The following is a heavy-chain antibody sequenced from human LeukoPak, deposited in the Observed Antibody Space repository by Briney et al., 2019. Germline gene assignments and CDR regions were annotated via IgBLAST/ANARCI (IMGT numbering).Heavy chain of an antibody. CDR3: ARDQGTGIAVAGFYYFDY. J-gene: IGHJ4*02. CDR1: GFTFSSYS. V-gene: IGHV3-21*01. D-gene: IGHD6-19*01. Sequence: GGSLRLSCAASGFTFSSYSMNWVRQAPGKGLEWVSSISSSSSCIYYADSVKGRFTISRDNAKNTLYLQMNSLRAEDTAVYYCARDQGTGIAVAGFYYFDYWGQGTLVTVSS. CDR2: ISSSSSCI.